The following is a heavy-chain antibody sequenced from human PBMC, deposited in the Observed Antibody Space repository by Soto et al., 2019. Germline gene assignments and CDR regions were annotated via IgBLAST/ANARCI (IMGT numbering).Heavy chain of an antibody. CDR3: AKGGGTYYDFWSGYYIDTSYYYGMDV. J-gene: IGHJ6*04. CDR1: GLTFSSYG. D-gene: IGHD3-3*01. V-gene: IGHV3-30*18. CDR2: ISYDGSNK. Sequence: WGSLRLFCAASGLTFSSYGMHWVRQAPGKGLEWVAVISYDGSNKYYADSVKGRFTISRDNSKNTLYLQMNSLRAEDTAVYHCAKGGGTYYDFWSGYYIDTSYYYGMDVWVKGTTVT.